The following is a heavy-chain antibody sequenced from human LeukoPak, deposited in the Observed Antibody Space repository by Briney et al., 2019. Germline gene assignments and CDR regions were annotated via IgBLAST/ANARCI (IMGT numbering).Heavy chain of an antibody. CDR2: INPNSGGT. CDR1: GYTFTRYY. J-gene: IGHJ4*02. V-gene: IGHV1-2*02. D-gene: IGHD3-10*01. CDR3: ARGSGGAIRPYYFDY. Sequence: ASVKVSCKASGYTFTRYYMHWVRQAPGQGLEWMGWINPNSGGTNYAQKFQGRVTMTRDTSISTAYMELSRLRSDDTAVYYCARGSGGAIRPYYFDYWGQGTLVTVSS.